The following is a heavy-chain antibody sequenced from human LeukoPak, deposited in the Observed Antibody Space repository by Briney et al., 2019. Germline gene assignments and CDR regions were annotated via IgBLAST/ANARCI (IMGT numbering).Heavy chain of an antibody. J-gene: IGHJ4*02. Sequence: SETLSLTCTVSGGSISSYYWNWIRQPPGKGLEWIGYIYYSGSSNYNPSLTGRVTISLDTYKNQFPLTLNPVTAADTAVYYCATLDYDFWSNEYYFDYWGQGTLVTVSS. D-gene: IGHD3-3*01. CDR3: ATLDYDFWSNEYYFDY. V-gene: IGHV4-59*12. CDR1: GGSISSYY. CDR2: IYYSGSS.